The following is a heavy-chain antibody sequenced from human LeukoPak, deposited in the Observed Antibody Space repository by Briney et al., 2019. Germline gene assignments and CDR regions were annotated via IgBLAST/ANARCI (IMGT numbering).Heavy chain of an antibody. V-gene: IGHV4-39*01. CDR3: ARLWFGDY. J-gene: IGHJ4*02. D-gene: IGHD3-10*01. CDR1: GGSISSSSYY. Sequence: SETLSLTCTVSGGSISSSSYYWGWIRQPPGKGLEWIGSIYYSGSTYYNPSLKSRVTISVDTSKNQFSLKLSSVTAADTAVYYCARLWFGDYWGQGTLVTVSS. CDR2: IYYSGST.